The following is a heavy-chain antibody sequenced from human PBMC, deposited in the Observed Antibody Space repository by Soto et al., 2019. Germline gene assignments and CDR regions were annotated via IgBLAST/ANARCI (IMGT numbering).Heavy chain of an antibody. CDR3: ARFFVETGESSGWPWSFHY. V-gene: IGHV3-23*01. J-gene: IGHJ4*02. D-gene: IGHD6-25*01. Sequence: PGGSLRLSCAASGFTFTSYAMSWVRQAPGKGLEWVSAVSGGGGTTYYAGSVKGRFTISRDNSKNTLFLQMHSLRAEDTAVYYCARFFVETGESSGWPWSFHYWGQGTLVTVSS. CDR2: VSGGGGTT. CDR1: GFTFTSYA.